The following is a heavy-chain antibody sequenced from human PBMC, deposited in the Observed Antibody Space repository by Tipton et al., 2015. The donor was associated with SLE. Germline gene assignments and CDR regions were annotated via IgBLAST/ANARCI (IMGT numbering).Heavy chain of an antibody. D-gene: IGHD2-2*01. J-gene: IGHJ4*02. CDR2: IWSDGTNK. Sequence: SLRLSCAASEFIFKNYGMHWVRQAPGKGLEWVAVIWSDGTNKYYADSVKGRFTISRDNSKNTLYLQMNSLRAEDTAVYYCARDRFCSRTSCSKRGPSFKYWGQGTLVTVSS. CDR3: ARDRFCSRTSCSKRGPSFKY. CDR1: EFIFKNYG. V-gene: IGHV3-33*08.